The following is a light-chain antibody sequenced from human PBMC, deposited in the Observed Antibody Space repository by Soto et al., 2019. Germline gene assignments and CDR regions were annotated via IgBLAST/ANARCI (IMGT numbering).Light chain of an antibody. CDR2: AVS. Sequence: QSALTQPASVSGSPGQSITISSTGTSSDVGGYNYVSWYQHHPGKAPDLMIFAVSNRPSGVSHRFSGSKSGNTASLTISGLQTEDEGDYYCSSYTSSSTRVFGTGTKVTVL. J-gene: IGLJ1*01. CDR1: SSDVGGYNY. CDR3: SSYTSSSTRV. V-gene: IGLV2-14*01.